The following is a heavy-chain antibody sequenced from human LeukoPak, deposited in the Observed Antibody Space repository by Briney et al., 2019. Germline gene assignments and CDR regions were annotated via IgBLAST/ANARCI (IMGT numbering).Heavy chain of an antibody. D-gene: IGHD3-9*01. V-gene: IGHV1-18*01. Sequence: ASVKVSCKASGYTFTSYGISWVRQAPGQGLEWMGWISAYNGNTNYAQKLQGRVTMTTDTSTSTAYMELGSLRSDDTAVYYCARDGGRVRYFDWLLSRIDAFDIWGQGTMVTVSS. CDR2: ISAYNGNT. J-gene: IGHJ3*02. CDR1: GYTFTSYG. CDR3: ARDGGRVRYFDWLLSRIDAFDI.